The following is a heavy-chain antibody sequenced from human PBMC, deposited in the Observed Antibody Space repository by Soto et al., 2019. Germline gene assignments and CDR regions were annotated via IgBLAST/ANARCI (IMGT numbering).Heavy chain of an antibody. Sequence: QLQLQESVPGLVKPSETLSLTCTVSGGSISSTTYYWGWIRQPPGKGLEWIGSIYRSGSTYYNPSLKSRVTISVDTSNDQFSLRLSSVTAADTAVYHCARPTEPGTSDAFDIWGQGTKVTV. CDR2: IYRSGST. CDR3: ARPTEPGTSDAFDI. CDR1: GGSISSTTYY. V-gene: IGHV4-39*01. J-gene: IGHJ3*02. D-gene: IGHD1-1*01.